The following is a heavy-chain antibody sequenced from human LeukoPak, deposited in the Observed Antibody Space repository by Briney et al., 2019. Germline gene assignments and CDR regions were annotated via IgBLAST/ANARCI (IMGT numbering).Heavy chain of an antibody. CDR3: ARTSMATIKQHFDY. J-gene: IGHJ4*02. D-gene: IGHD5-24*01. Sequence: ASVKVSCKASGYTFTSYAISWVRQAPGQALECMGWISAYNGNTNYAQKLQGRVTMTTDTSTSTAYMELRSLRSDDTAVYYCARTSMATIKQHFDYWGQGTLVTVSS. CDR1: GYTFTSYA. V-gene: IGHV1-18*01. CDR2: ISAYNGNT.